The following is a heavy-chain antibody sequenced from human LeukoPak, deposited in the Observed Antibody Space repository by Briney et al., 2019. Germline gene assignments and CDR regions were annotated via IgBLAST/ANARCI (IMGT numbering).Heavy chain of an antibody. V-gene: IGHV1-2*02. CDR3: ARAPSLSSRSNWFDP. CDR1: GYTFTGYY. J-gene: IGHJ5*02. D-gene: IGHD6-13*01. Sequence: ASVKVSCKASGYTFTGYYMHWVRQAPGQGLEWMGSINPNSGGTNYAQKFQGRVTITADESTSTAYMQLSSLRSEDTAVYYCARAPSLSSRSNWFDPWGQGTLVTVSS. CDR2: INPNSGGT.